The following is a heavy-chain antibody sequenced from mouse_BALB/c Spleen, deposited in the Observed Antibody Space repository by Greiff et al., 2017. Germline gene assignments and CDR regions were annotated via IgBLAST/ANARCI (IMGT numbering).Heavy chain of an antibody. D-gene: IGHD1-1*01. CDR2: ISYDGSN. CDR3: ARVAVTTVGDYAMDY. V-gene: IGHV3-6*02. CDR1: GYSITSGYY. J-gene: IGHJ4*01. Sequence: VQLKESGPGLVKPSQSLSLTCSVTGYSITSGYYWNWIRQFPGNKLEWMGYISYDGSNNYNPSLKNRISITRDTSKNQFFLKLNSVTTEDTATYYCARVAVTTVGDYAMDYWGQGTSVTVSS.